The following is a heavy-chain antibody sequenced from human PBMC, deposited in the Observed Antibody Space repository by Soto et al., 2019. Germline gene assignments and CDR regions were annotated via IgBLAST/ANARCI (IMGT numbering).Heavy chain of an antibody. J-gene: IGHJ4*02. CDR3: AIIAARPSFDY. CDR2: INPSGGST. V-gene: IGHV1-46*01. CDR1: GYTFTSYY. Sequence: ASVKVSCKASGYTFTSYYMRWVRQAPGQGLEWVGIINPSGGSTSYAQKFQGRVTMTRDTSTSTVYMELSSLRSEDTAVYYCAIIAARPSFDYWGQGTLVTVSS. D-gene: IGHD6-6*01.